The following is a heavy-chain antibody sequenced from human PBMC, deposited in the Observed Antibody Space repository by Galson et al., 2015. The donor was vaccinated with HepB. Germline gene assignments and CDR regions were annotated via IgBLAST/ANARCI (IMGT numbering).Heavy chain of an antibody. J-gene: IGHJ4*02. V-gene: IGHV3-30-3*01. CDR3: ARAKPSGYSYAIDY. CDR2: ISYDETNK. Sequence: SLRLSCAASGFDFSSYAMHWVRQAPGKGLEWVALISYDETNKYYADSVKGRFTISRDNSKTTLYLQMNSLRAEDTAVYYCARAKPSGYSYAIDYWGQGTLVTVSS. D-gene: IGHD5-18*01. CDR1: GFDFSSYA.